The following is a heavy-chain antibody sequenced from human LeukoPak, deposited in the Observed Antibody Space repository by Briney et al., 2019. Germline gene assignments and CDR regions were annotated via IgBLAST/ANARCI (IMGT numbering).Heavy chain of an antibody. Sequence: SETLSLTCAVYGGSFSGYYWSWIRQPPGKGLEWIGEINHSGSTNYNPSLKSRVTISVDTSKNQFSLKLSSVTAADTAVYYCARGYGYYYLTFDPWGQGTLVTVSS. CDR1: GGSFSGYY. D-gene: IGHD3-22*01. CDR3: ARGYGYYYLTFDP. J-gene: IGHJ5*02. V-gene: IGHV4-34*01. CDR2: INHSGST.